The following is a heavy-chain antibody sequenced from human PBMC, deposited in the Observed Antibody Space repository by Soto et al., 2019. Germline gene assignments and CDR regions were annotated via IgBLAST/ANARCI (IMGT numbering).Heavy chain of an antibody. CDR1: GYTFTSYD. D-gene: IGHD1-26*01. V-gene: IGHV1-8*01. CDR3: ARSAFIVGAYYYYGMDV. Sequence: ASVKVSCKASGYTFTSYDINWVRQATGQGLEWMGWMNPNSGNTGYAQKFQGRVTMTRNTSISTAYMELSSLRSEDTAVYYCARSAFIVGAYYYYGMDVWGQGTTVTVSS. J-gene: IGHJ6*02. CDR2: MNPNSGNT.